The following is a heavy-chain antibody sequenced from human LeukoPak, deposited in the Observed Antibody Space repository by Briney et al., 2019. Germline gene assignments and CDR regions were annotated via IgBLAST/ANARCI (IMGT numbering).Heavy chain of an antibody. Sequence: SETLSLTCVVYGGTFSGYYWSLIRQTPRKGLEWIEEIDDRGRTNSNPSLLSRLTISIDTSRSQFSLRLRSVTAADTAVYFCARKSVVSSGRNPYDYWDQGTLVTVSS. D-gene: IGHD2-15*01. CDR1: GGTFSGYY. J-gene: IGHJ4*02. CDR3: ARKSVVSSGRNPYDY. V-gene: IGHV4-34*01. CDR2: IDDRGRT.